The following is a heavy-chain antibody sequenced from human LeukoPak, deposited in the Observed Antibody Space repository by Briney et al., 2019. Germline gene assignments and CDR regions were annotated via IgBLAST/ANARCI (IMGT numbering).Heavy chain of an antibody. CDR3: AKGQSVVPASLPGH. J-gene: IGHJ4*02. Sequence: GGSLRLSCAASGFTFSSYAMSWVRQAPGKGLEWVSAISGSGGSTYYADSVKGRFTISRDNSKNTLYLQMNSLRAEDTAVYYCAKGQSVVPASLPGHWGQGTLVTVSS. CDR1: GFTFSSYA. CDR2: ISGSGGST. D-gene: IGHD2-2*02. V-gene: IGHV3-23*01.